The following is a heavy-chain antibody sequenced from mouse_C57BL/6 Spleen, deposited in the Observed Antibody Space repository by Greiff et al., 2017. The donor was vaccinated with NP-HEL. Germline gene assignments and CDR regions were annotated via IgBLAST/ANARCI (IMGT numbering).Heavy chain of an antibody. D-gene: IGHD2-1*01. CDR2: IYPGDGDT. J-gene: IGHJ2*01. CDR1: GYAFSSYW. Sequence: QVQLQQSGAELVKPGASVKISCKASGYAFSSYWMNWVKQRPGKGLEWIGQIYPGDGDTNYNGKFKGKATLTADKSSSTAYMQLSSLTSEDSAVYFCAREGAVTRDFDYWGQGTTLTVSS. CDR3: AREGAVTRDFDY. V-gene: IGHV1-80*01.